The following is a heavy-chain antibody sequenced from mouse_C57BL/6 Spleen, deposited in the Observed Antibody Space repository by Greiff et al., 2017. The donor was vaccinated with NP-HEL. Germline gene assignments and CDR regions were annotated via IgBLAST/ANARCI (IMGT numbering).Heavy chain of an antibody. CDR1: GYAFTNYL. CDR2: INPGSGGT. J-gene: IGHJ4*01. D-gene: IGHD1-1*01. V-gene: IGHV1-54*01. CDR3: ARGSTVVATGAMDD. Sequence: QVQLQQSGAELVRPGTSVKVSCKASGYAFTNYLIEWVKQRPGQGLEWIGVINPGSGGTNYNEKFKGKATLTADKSSSTDDMQLSSLTSEDSAVYVSARGSTVVATGAMDDWGQGTSVTVSS.